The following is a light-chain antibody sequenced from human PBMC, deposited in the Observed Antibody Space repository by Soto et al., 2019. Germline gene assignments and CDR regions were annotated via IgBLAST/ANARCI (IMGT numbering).Light chain of an antibody. CDR3: QPYNSYTCT. Sequence: DIQMTQSPSTLSASVGDRVTITCRASQSISSWLAWYQQKPGKAPKLLIYDASSLESGVQSRYSGSRSWIEFTLSISNLQHDDFATRYCQPYNSYTCTFGQGTKLEIK. J-gene: IGKJ2*02. V-gene: IGKV1-5*01. CDR1: QSISSW. CDR2: DAS.